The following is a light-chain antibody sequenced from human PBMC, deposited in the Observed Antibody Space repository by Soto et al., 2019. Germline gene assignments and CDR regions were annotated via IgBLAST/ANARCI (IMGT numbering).Light chain of an antibody. CDR2: GAS. Sequence: EIVLTQSPDTLSVSPGERATLSCRASQTVGSNLAWYQQKPGQAPRLLIYGASTRASDIPARFSGSGSVTEFALTISSLQSEDFAVYYCQQYNNWQITFGQGTRLEIK. V-gene: IGKV3-15*01. J-gene: IGKJ5*01. CDR3: QQYNNWQIT. CDR1: QTVGSN.